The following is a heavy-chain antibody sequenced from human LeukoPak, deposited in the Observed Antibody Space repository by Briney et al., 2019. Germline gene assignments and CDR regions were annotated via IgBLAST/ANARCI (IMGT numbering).Heavy chain of an antibody. V-gene: IGHV1-69*04. CDR3: ARERDYDILTGYSRWFDP. CDR1: GGTFSSYA. D-gene: IGHD3-9*01. CDR2: IIPILGIA. J-gene: IGHJ5*02. Sequence: SGKVSCKASGGTFSSYAISWVRQAPGQGLEWMGRIIPILGIANYAQKFQGRVTITADKSTSTAYMELSSLRSEDTAVYYCARERDYDILTGYSRWFDPWGQDTLDTVSS.